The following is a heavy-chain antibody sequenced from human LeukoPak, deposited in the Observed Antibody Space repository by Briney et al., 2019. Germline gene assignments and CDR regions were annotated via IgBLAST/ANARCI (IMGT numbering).Heavy chain of an antibody. Sequence: GGSLRLSCAASGFTFSSYSMNWVRQAPGKGLEWVSSISSSSSYIYYADSVKGRFTISRDNAKNSLYLQMNSLRAEDTAVYYCARDSDDYVWGSYRNGQFDYWGQGTLVTVSS. CDR1: GFTFSSYS. V-gene: IGHV3-21*01. J-gene: IGHJ4*02. CDR3: ARDSDDYVWGSYRNGQFDY. CDR2: ISSSSSYI. D-gene: IGHD3-16*02.